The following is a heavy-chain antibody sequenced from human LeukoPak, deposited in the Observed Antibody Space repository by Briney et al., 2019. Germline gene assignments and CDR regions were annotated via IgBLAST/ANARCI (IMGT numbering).Heavy chain of an antibody. CDR1: GYTFTGYY. CDR2: FNPNSGGT. Sequence: ASVKVSCKASGYTFTGYYMHWVRQAPGQGLEWMGRFNPNSGGTDYAQKFQGRVTMTRDTSISTAYMELSRLRSDDTAVYFCARGIVVVPAVIVRGDYGMDVWGQGTTVTVSS. V-gene: IGHV1-2*06. J-gene: IGHJ6*02. CDR3: ARGIVVVPAVIVRGDYGMDV. D-gene: IGHD2-2*02.